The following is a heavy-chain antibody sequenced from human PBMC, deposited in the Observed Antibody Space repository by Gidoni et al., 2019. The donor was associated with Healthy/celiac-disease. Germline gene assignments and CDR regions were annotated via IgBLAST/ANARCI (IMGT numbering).Heavy chain of an antibody. D-gene: IGHD3-22*01. V-gene: IGHV3-33*01. CDR2: IGYDGSNK. Sequence: QVQLVESGGGVVQPGRSLRLSCAASGFTFSSYGMHWVRQAPGKGLEWVAVIGYDGSNKYYADSVKGRFTISRDNSKNTLYLQMNSLRAEDTAVYYCAREMLAYYYDSSGYSHYYYYGMDVWGQGTTVTVSS. CDR3: AREMLAYYYDSSGYSHYYYYGMDV. CDR1: GFTFSSYG. J-gene: IGHJ6*02.